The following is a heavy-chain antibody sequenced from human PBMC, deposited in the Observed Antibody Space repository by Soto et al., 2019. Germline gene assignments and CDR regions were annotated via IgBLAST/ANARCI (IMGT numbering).Heavy chain of an antibody. CDR2: ISYDGSNK. J-gene: IGHJ6*02. CDR1: GFTFSSYG. CDR3: AKEKGSITIFGDSDKDGGMDV. D-gene: IGHD3-3*01. V-gene: IGHV3-30*18. Sequence: SLRLSCASAGFTFSSYGMHWVRQAPGKGVGSVAVISYDGSNKYYADSVKGRFTICRHHSKKTLYLQMNSPRAEYTGVYYCAKEKGSITIFGDSDKDGGMDVCGQGTTVTVSS.